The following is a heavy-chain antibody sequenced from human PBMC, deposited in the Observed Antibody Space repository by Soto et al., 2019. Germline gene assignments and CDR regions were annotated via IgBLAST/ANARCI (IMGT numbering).Heavy chain of an antibody. CDR2: IIRIFERP. J-gene: IGHJ1*01. D-gene: IGHD4-4*01. V-gene: IGHV1-69*06. CDR3: ARRGDYSANSFQR. CDR1: GDTFSSRA. Sequence: QVQLIQSGAEVKKPGSSVKVSCQTSGDTFSSRAINWVRQAPGQGLEWVGGIIRIFERPTYAQKFQGRVTITADRSTSTVNMELSRLTSEDTAVYYCARRGDYSANSFQRWGQGTLVFVSS.